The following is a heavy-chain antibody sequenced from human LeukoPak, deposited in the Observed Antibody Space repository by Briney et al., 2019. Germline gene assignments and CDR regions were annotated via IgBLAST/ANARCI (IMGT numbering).Heavy chain of an antibody. CDR3: ARGRSYYYISESYWPLFDN. CDR2: IYYSGST. Sequence: SETLSLTCTVSGGSISSADHYWSWIRQPPGKGLEWIGYIYYSGSTYYNPSLKSRVTISVDTSKNQFSLKLSSVTAADTAVYFCARGRSYYYISESYWPLFDNWGQGTLVTVSS. V-gene: IGHV4-30-4*01. CDR1: GGSISSADHY. D-gene: IGHD3-10*01. J-gene: IGHJ4*02.